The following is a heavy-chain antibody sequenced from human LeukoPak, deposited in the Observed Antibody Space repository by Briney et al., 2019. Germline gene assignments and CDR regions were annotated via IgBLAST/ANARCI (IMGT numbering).Heavy chain of an antibody. J-gene: IGHJ4*02. V-gene: IGHV4-4*07. CDR1: GGSISSYY. Sequence: PSETLSLTCSVSGGSISSYYWGWVRQPAGKGLEWIGRIYSSGSTNYNPSLNSRVTMSVDTSNNQFSLRLTSVTAADTAVYYCARGTTAAAGIFDCWGQGTLVTVSS. CDR3: ARGTTAAAGIFDC. D-gene: IGHD6-13*01. CDR2: IYSSGST.